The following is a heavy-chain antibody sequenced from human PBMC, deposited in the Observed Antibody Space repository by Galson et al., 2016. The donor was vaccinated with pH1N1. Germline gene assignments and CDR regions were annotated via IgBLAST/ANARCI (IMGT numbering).Heavy chain of an antibody. CDR1: GYSFTRHY. J-gene: IGHJ5*02. CDR3: ATGSGNSWFDP. D-gene: IGHD3-10*01. CDR2: LNPNSGGT. Sequence: SVKVSCKASGYSFTRHYIHWARQAPGHGLEWMGWLNPNSGGTKYAQNFQDKIILTRDMSIDTAYMELSGLTSDDTALYFCATGSGNSWFDPWGQGTLVTVSS. V-gene: IGHV1-2*02.